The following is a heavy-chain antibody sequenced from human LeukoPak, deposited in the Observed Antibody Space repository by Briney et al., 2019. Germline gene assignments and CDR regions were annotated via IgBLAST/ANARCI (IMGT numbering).Heavy chain of an antibody. J-gene: IGHJ5*02. V-gene: IGHV4-39*07. CDR2: IYYSGST. CDR3: AGDRSDSSGYYYHGWFDP. Sequence: PSETLSLTCTVSGASISSSSHYWGWIRQPPGKGLEWIGSIYYSGSTYYNPSLKSRVTISLDASKNQLSLKLNSVTAADTAVYYCAGDRSDSSGYYYHGWFDPWGRGTLVTVSS. D-gene: IGHD3-22*01. CDR1: GASISSSSHY.